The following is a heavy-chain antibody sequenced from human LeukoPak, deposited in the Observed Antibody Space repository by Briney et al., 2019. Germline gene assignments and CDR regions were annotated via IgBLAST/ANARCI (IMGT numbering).Heavy chain of an antibody. CDR1: GYTFTSYG. CDR3: ARDNCSGGSCYSRWFDP. Sequence: ASVKVSCKASGYTFTSYGISWVRQAPGQGLEWMGWISAYNGNTNYAQKLQGRVTMTTDTSTSKAYMELRSLRSDDTAVYYCARDNCSGGSCYSRWFDPWGQGTLVTVSS. V-gene: IGHV1-18*01. D-gene: IGHD2-15*01. CDR2: ISAYNGNT. J-gene: IGHJ5*02.